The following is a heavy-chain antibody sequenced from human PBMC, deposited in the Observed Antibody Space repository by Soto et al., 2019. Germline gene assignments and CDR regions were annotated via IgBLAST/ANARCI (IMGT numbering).Heavy chain of an antibody. D-gene: IGHD3-10*01. Sequence: ASVKVACKASGDTFTSYDINWVRQVTGQGLEWMGWMNPNSGNTGYAQKFPGRVPMTRNTSISTAYMELSSLRSEDTAVYYCAISWRDRWFGELQMNWFDPWGQGTLVTVSS. CDR2: MNPNSGNT. V-gene: IGHV1-8*01. J-gene: IGHJ5*02. CDR3: AISWRDRWFGELQMNWFDP. CDR1: GDTFTSYD.